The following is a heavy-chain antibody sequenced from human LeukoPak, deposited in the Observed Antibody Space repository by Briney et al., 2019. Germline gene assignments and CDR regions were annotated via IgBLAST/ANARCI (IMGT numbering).Heavy chain of an antibody. CDR2: IRYDGSNK. CDR3: AKDARGDYYYHMDV. V-gene: IGHV3-30*02. CDR1: GFTFSSYG. D-gene: IGHD3-10*01. Sequence: GGSLRLSCAASGFTFSSYGMHWVRQAPGKGLEWVAFIRYDGSNKYYADSVKGRFTISRDNSKNTLYLQMNSLRAEDTAVYYCAKDARGDYYYHMDVWGKGTTVTVSS. J-gene: IGHJ6*03.